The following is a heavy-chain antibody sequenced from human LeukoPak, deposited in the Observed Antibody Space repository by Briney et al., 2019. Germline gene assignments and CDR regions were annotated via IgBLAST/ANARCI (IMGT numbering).Heavy chain of an antibody. CDR2: ISDDGRNK. Sequence: GGSLRLSCAASGFSFISYGMHWVRQAPGKGLEWVGVISDDGRNKKYADSVKGRFTISRDNAKNSLYLQMSSLRAEDTAVYYCATVGGSRWYGFSDYWGQGTLVTVSS. J-gene: IGHJ4*02. D-gene: IGHD6-13*01. CDR1: GFSFISYG. V-gene: IGHV3-30*03. CDR3: ATVGGSRWYGFSDY.